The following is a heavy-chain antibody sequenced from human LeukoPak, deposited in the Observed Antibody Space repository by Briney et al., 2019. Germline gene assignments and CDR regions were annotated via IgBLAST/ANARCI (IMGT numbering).Heavy chain of an antibody. V-gene: IGHV3-21*01. D-gene: IGHD4-17*01. CDR3: ARGTTVTTLRGLDY. Sequence: GGSLRLSCAASGFTFSSYSMNWVRQAPGKGLEWVSSISSSSSYIYYADSVKGRFTISRDNSKNTLYLQMNSLRAEDTAGYFCARGTTVTTLRGLDYWGQGTLVTVSS. CDR1: GFTFSSYS. CDR2: ISSSSSYI. J-gene: IGHJ4*02.